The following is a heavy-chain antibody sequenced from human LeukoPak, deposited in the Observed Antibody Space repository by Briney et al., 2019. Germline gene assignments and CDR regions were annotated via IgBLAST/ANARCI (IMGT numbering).Heavy chain of an antibody. V-gene: IGHV4-59*01. D-gene: IGHD1-26*01. CDR1: GGSISSYY. Sequence: SETLSLTCTVSGGSISSYYWSWIRQPPGKGLEWIGYIYYSGSTNYNPSLKSRVTISVDMSKNQFSLKLSSVTAADTAVYYCARGAVGATPLNYWGQGTLVTVSS. J-gene: IGHJ4*02. CDR2: IYYSGST. CDR3: ARGAVGATPLNY.